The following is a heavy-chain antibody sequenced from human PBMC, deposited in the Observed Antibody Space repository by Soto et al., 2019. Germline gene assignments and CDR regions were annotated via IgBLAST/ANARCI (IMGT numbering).Heavy chain of an antibody. CDR2: ISSSSSYT. J-gene: IGHJ4*02. V-gene: IGHV3-11*03. CDR1: GFTFSDYY. D-gene: IGHD2-21*02. Sequence: GGSLRLSCAASGFTFSDYYMSWIRQAPGKGLEWVSYISSSSSYTNYADSVKGRFTISRDNAKNSLYLQMNSLRAEDTAVYYCARPSGKYGDYYFDYWGQGTLVTVSS. CDR3: ARPSGKYGDYYFDY.